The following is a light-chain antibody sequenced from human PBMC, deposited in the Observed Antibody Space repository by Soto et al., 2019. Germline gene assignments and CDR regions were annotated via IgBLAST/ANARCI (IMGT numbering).Light chain of an antibody. V-gene: IGKV3-20*01. Sequence: EIVLTQSPGTLSLSPGERATLSCRASQNVKTNSLTWYQQKPGRAPRLLIYGTTNRATGIPDRFSGSGSGTDFTLIISRLEPEDFAVYYCQQFDSPPQTFGQGTKLXIK. CDR2: GTT. J-gene: IGKJ2*01. CDR1: QNVKTNS. CDR3: QQFDSPPQT.